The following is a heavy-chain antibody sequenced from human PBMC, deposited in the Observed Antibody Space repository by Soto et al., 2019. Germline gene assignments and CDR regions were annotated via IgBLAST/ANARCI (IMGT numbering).Heavy chain of an antibody. J-gene: IGHJ6*02. Sequence: LSLSFAASGFTFTIYDMHWVRQAPGKGLEWMALILHDGSAEYYADSVKGRFTISRDNFKSTLYLQMNSLRAEDTAVYYCARSRDGYSFYFYYGMDVWGQGTTVTVSS. CDR2: ILHDGSAE. CDR1: GFTFTIYD. V-gene: IGHV3-30*03. CDR3: ARSRDGYSFYFYYGMDV. D-gene: IGHD4-4*01.